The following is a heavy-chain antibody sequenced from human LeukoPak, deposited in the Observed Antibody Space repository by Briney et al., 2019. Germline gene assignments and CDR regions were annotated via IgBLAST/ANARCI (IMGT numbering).Heavy chain of an antibody. CDR2: ISFDGSKK. V-gene: IGHV3-30*18. J-gene: IGHJ6*02. D-gene: IGHD2-8*01. Sequence: PGGSLRLSCAASGFTFSGFGIHWVRQAPGKGLEWVAVISFDGSKKYYADSVKGRFIISRDNSKNTLDLQMNSLRAEDTAVYYCAKVRGCSNGVCYKGGMDGWGQGTTVTVSS. CDR1: GFTFSGFG. CDR3: AKVRGCSNGVCYKGGMDG.